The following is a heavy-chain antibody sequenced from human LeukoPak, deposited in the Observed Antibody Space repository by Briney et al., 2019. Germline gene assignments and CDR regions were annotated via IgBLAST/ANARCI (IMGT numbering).Heavy chain of an antibody. J-gene: IGHJ4*02. CDR2: MNPNSGNT. CDR1: XXTFTXXD. D-gene: IGHD3-22*01. Sequence: XSXXTFTXXDINWVRQATGQGLEWMGWMNPNSGNTGYAQKFQGRVTITRNTSISTAYMELSSLRSEDTAVYYCARSSGYYFPFDYWGQGTLVTVSS. CDR3: ARSSGYYFPFDY. V-gene: IGHV1-8*03.